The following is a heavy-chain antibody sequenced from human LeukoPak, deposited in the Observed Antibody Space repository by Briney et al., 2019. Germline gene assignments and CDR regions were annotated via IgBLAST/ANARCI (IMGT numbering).Heavy chain of an antibody. V-gene: IGHV3-23*01. CDR3: ATTSRSLFAY. CDR2: ISGGGVST. CDR1: GFTYSSYD. J-gene: IGHJ4*02. Sequence: PGGSLRLSCAASGFTYSSYDMSWVRQAPGKGLEWVSGISGGGVSTYYADSVKGRFTISRDNAKNSLYLQMNSLRAEDTAVYYCATTSRSLFAYWGQGTLVTVSS.